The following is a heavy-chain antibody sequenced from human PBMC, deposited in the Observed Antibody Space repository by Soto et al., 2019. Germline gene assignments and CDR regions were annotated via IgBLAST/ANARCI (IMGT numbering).Heavy chain of an antibody. CDR2: IWYDGTQK. D-gene: IGHD4-17*01. Sequence: QVQLEESGGGVVQPGRSLRLSCEASGFTFNTYSMHWVRQPPGKGLEWLAAIWYDGTQKSYADSVKSRFIISRDNSKKTLYLEMNSLRAEDTAVYYCARAGGTTVTGLWHFDSWGQGTLVTVSS. V-gene: IGHV3-33*01. CDR3: ARAGGTTVTGLWHFDS. CDR1: GFTFNTYS. J-gene: IGHJ4*02.